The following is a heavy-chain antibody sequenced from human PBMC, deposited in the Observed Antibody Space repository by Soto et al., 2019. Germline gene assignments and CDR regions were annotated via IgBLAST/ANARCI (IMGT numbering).Heavy chain of an antibody. Sequence: GGSLRLSCAASGFTFSSYGMHWVRQAPGKGLEWVAVIWYDGSNKYYADSVKGRFTISRDNSKNTLYLQMNSLRAEDTAVYYCARDSSGTYCSGGSCHGGYYYYYMDVWGKGTTVTVSS. CDR2: IWYDGSNK. CDR1: GFTFSSYG. V-gene: IGHV3-33*01. J-gene: IGHJ6*03. CDR3: ARDSSGTYCSGGSCHGGYYYYYMDV. D-gene: IGHD2-15*01.